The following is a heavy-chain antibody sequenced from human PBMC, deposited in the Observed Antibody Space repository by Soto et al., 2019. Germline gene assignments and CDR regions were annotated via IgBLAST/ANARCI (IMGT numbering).Heavy chain of an antibody. CDR1: GGSISSYF. CDR2: VYYTGTT. Sequence: SETLSLTCTVSGGSISSYFYIWVRQPPGKGLEWIGSVYYTGTTDYNPSLKSRVTISVDTSKTQFSLNLRSVTAADTAVYYCARRGRLRERYFDPWGQGTRVTVSS. D-gene: IGHD2-15*01. V-gene: IGHV4-59*01. J-gene: IGHJ5*02. CDR3: ARRGRLRERYFDP.